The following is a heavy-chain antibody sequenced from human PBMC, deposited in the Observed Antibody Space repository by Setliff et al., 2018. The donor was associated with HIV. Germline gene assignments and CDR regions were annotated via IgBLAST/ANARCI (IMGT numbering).Heavy chain of an antibody. CDR2: IDWGDNR. Sequence: SGPTLVNPTQTLTLTCTFSGFSLSTSGMCVTWIRQSPGKALEWLARIDWGDNRFYNSSLRTRLTISKDTSKNQVVLTMTNMDPVDTATYYCARDIVVVRDYYYMDVWGKGTTVTVSS. J-gene: IGHJ6*03. D-gene: IGHD2-15*01. V-gene: IGHV2-70*17. CDR3: ARDIVVVRDYYYMDV. CDR1: GFSLSTSGMC.